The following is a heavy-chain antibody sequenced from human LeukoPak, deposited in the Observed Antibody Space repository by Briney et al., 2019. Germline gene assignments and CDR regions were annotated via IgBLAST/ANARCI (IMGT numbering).Heavy chain of an antibody. J-gene: IGHJ4*02. CDR1: GYTLTSYD. D-gene: IGHD6-19*01. V-gene: IGHV1-8*01. CDR2: MNPNIGNT. CDR3: ARAPSRSVIAVAWSRARYYFDY. Sequence: SVTLSCKVSGYTLTSYDTNWVRQAAGQGVEWMGWMNPNIGNTGYAQKFQGRVNMTRNTSISTAYMELSSLRSEDTAVYYCARAPSRSVIAVAWSRARYYFDYWGQGTLVTVSS.